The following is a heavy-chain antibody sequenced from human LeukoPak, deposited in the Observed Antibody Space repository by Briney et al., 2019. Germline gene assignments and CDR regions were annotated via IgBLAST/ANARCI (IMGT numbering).Heavy chain of an antibody. CDR2: INHSGST. Sequence: SETLSLTCAVYGGSFSGYYWSWIRQPPGKGLEWIGEINHSGSTNYNPSLKSRVTISVDTSKNQFSLKLSSVTAADTAVYYCARVAGRGSYYGSGSYYKNSYYYYYGMDVWGKGTTVTASS. J-gene: IGHJ6*04. V-gene: IGHV4-34*01. CDR3: ARVAGRGSYYGSGSYYKNSYYYYYGMDV. D-gene: IGHD3-10*01. CDR1: GGSFSGYY.